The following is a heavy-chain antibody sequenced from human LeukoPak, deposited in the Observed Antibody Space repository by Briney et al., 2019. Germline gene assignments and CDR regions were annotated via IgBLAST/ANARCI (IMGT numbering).Heavy chain of an antibody. D-gene: IGHD2-21*01. J-gene: IGHJ6*02. Sequence: GGSLRLSCVASGFNFNHFEIHWVRQAPGKGLEWVSYISSSGTTIYYSDSVKGRFTISRDGAKGSVSLHLESLRSEDTATYYCARFLKQCNGDHYYSDYYSYGLDVWGQGTTVTVSS. CDR2: ISSSGTTI. CDR3: ARFLKQCNGDHYYSDYYSYGLDV. CDR1: GFNFNHFE. V-gene: IGHV3-48*03.